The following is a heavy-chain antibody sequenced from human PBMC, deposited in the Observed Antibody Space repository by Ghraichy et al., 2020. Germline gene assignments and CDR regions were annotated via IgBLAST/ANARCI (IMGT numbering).Heavy chain of an antibody. V-gene: IGHV3-21*01. CDR3: ARDRRYNYAPGY. J-gene: IGHJ4*02. D-gene: IGHD5-18*01. CDR1: GFTFSDYT. CDR2: ISSSSSYI. Sequence: GESLNISCVASGFTFSDYTMNWVRQAPGKGLEWVSSISSSSSYIYYTDSVKGRFTISRDNAKNSLYLQMTSLRAEDTAVYYCARDRRYNYAPGYWGQGTLVTVSS.